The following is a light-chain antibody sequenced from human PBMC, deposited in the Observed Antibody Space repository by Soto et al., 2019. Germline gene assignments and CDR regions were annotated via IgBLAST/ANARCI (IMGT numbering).Light chain of an antibody. CDR3: CSFAVGAALV. J-gene: IGLJ2*01. Sequence: QSALTQPASVSASPGQSITISCTGTSSNVGTYDLVSWYQHHPDKAPKLIIYEGTKRPSGISSRFSGSKSGNTASLTISGLQAEDDADYYCCSFAVGAALVFGEGTTLTVL. CDR2: EGT. V-gene: IGLV2-23*01. CDR1: SSNVGTYDL.